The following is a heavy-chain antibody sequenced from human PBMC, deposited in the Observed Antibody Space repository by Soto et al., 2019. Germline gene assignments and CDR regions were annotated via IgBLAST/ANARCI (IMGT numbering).Heavy chain of an antibody. J-gene: IGHJ5*02. CDR2: ISAYNGNT. D-gene: IGHD6-6*01. CDR3: ARSSGSAYWFDP. V-gene: IGHV1-18*01. CDR1: GYTFTSYG. Sequence: QVQLVQSGXXXXXPGASVKVSCKASGYTFTSYGISWVRQAPGQGLEWMGWISAYNGNTNYAQKLQGRVTMTTDTSTSTAYMELRSLRSDDTAVYYCARSSGSAYWFDPWGQGTLVTVSS.